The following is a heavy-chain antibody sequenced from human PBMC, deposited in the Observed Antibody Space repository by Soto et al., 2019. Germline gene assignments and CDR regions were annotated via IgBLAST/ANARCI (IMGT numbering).Heavy chain of an antibody. Sequence: GGSLRLSCAASGFTFSSYSMNWVRQAPGKGLEWVSSISSSSSYIYYADSVKGRFTISRDNAKNSLYLQMNSLRAEDTAVYYCARPYYYDSSGYYWDPDAFDIRGQGTMVTVSS. V-gene: IGHV3-21*01. J-gene: IGHJ3*02. D-gene: IGHD3-22*01. CDR2: ISSSSSYI. CDR3: ARPYYYDSSGYYWDPDAFDI. CDR1: GFTFSSYS.